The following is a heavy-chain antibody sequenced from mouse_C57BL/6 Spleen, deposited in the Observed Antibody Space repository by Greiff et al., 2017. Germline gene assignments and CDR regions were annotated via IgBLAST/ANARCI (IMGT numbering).Heavy chain of an antibody. CDR3: AYSSGYAYYAMDY. CDR2: INPSNGGT. Sequence: VKLQQPGTELVKPGASVKLSCKASGYTFTSYWMHWVKQRPGQGLEWIGNINPSNGGTNYNEKFKSKATLTVDKSSSTAYMQLSSLTSEDSAVYYCAYSSGYAYYAMDYWGQGTSVTVSS. J-gene: IGHJ4*01. CDR1: GYTFTSYW. V-gene: IGHV1-53*01. D-gene: IGHD3-2*02.